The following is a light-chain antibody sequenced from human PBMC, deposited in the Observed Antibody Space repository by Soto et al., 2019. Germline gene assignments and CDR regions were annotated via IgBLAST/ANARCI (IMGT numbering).Light chain of an antibody. CDR1: QSVSSSN. Sequence: EIVLTQSPGTLSVSRGELASLSCRSSQSVSSSNLAWYQQKPGQAPRLLIYDAYNRATGIPPRFSGSGSGTDFTLTISSLEPEDSAVYYCQQRHMWPITFGQGTRLEIK. CDR3: QQRHMWPIT. J-gene: IGKJ5*01. V-gene: IGKV3D-20*02. CDR2: DAY.